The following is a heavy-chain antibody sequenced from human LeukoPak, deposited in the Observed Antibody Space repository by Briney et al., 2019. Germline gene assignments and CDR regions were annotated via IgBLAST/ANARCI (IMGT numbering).Heavy chain of an antibody. CDR3: ARGPYDYVWGSYRPVDY. CDR1: GYSISDGFY. V-gene: IGHV4-38-2*02. J-gene: IGHJ4*02. D-gene: IGHD3-16*02. CDR2: IYYSGST. Sequence: SETLSLTCTVSGYSISDGFYWDWIRQPPGKGLEWIGSIYYSGSTNYNPSLKSRVTISVDTSKNQFSLKLSSVTAADTAVYYCARGPYDYVWGSYRPVDYWGQGTLVTVSS.